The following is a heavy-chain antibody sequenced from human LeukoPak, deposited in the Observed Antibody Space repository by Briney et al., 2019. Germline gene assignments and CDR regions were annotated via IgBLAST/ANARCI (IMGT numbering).Heavy chain of an antibody. V-gene: IGHV4-59*01. D-gene: IGHD3-3*01. CDR1: GGSISSYC. CDR3: ASRSSIWSGYQDTLYYFDS. CDR2: IYYSGST. J-gene: IGHJ4*02. Sequence: SETLSLTCTVSGGSISSYCWSWIRQPPGKRLEWIGHIYYSGSTNYNPSLKSRVTISVDTSKNQFSLKLSSVTAADTAVYYCASRSSIWSGYQDTLYYFDSWGQGTLVTVSS.